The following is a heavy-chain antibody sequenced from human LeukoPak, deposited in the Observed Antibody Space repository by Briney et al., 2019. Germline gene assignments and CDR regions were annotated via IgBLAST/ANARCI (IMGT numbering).Heavy chain of an antibody. D-gene: IGHD4-17*01. CDR1: GYSISSDYY. Sequence: SETLSLTCSVSGYSISSDYYWGWIRQPPGKGLQWIGNIYHSGSTYYNPSLKSRVTISVDTSKNQFSLNLNSVTAADTAVYYCARGDYRSSSYWGQGTLVTVSS. V-gene: IGHV4-38-2*02. CDR3: ARGDYRSSSY. CDR2: IYHSGST. J-gene: IGHJ4*02.